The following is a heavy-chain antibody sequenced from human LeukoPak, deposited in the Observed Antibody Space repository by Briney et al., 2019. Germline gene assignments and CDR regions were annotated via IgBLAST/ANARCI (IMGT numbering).Heavy chain of an antibody. Sequence: SETLSLTCTVSGGSISSYYWSWIRQPPGKGLEWIGYIYYSGSTNYNPSLKSRVTISVDTSKTQFSLKLSSVTAADTAVYYCARQTRIYYGSGGSNFDYWGQGTLVTVSS. J-gene: IGHJ4*02. CDR2: IYYSGST. V-gene: IGHV4-59*08. CDR3: ARQTRIYYGSGGSNFDY. CDR1: GGSISSYY. D-gene: IGHD3-10*01.